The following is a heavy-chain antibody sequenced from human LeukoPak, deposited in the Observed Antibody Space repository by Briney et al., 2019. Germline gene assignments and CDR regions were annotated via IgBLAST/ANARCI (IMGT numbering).Heavy chain of an antibody. CDR2: IYYSGST. CDR1: GGSISSYY. Sequence: PSETLSLTCTVSGGSISSYYWSWIRQPPGKGLEWIGYIYYSGSTNYNPSLKSRVTMSVDTSRNQFSLKLSSVTAADTAVYYCARDNTAMARGFDYWGQGTLVTVSS. J-gene: IGHJ4*02. CDR3: ARDNTAMARGFDY. D-gene: IGHD5-18*01. V-gene: IGHV4-59*12.